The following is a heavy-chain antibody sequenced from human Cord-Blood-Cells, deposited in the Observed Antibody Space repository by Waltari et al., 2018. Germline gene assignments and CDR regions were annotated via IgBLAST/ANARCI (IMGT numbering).Heavy chain of an antibody. CDR1: GGSFSGYY. CDR2: INHSGST. J-gene: IGHJ4*02. Sequence: QVQLQQWGAGLLKPSETLSLTCAVYGGSFSGYYWSWIRQPPGKGLEWIGEINHSGSTTYNPSLKSRVTISVDTSKNQFSLKLSSVTAADTAVYYCARVRGLYSSSWYFDYWGQGTLVTVSS. CDR3: ARVRGLYSSSWYFDY. D-gene: IGHD6-13*01. V-gene: IGHV4-34*01.